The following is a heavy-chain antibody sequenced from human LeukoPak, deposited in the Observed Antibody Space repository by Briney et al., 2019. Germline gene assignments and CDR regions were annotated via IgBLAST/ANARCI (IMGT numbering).Heavy chain of an antibody. CDR1: GYTFTSYY. D-gene: IGHD1-26*01. CDR2: INPSGGST. J-gene: IGHJ6*02. Sequence: ASVKVSCKASGYTFTSYYMHWVRQAPGQGLEWMGIINPSGGSTSYAQKFQGRVTMTRDTSTSTVYMELSSLRSEDTAVYYCARDIIVGATNYYYYYGMDVWGQGTTVTVSS. V-gene: IGHV1-46*01. CDR3: ARDIIVGATNYYYYYGMDV.